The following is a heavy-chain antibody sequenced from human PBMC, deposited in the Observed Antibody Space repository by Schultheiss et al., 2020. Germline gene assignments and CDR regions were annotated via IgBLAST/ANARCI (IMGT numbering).Heavy chain of an antibody. D-gene: IGHD6-19*01. CDR1: GFTFSNYN. CDR3: ARDRLPRGAVAGDGFDI. J-gene: IGHJ3*02. V-gene: IGHV3-21*01. CDR2: ISSSGTYM. Sequence: GESLKISCLTSGFTFSNYNMNWVRQAPGRGLEWVSSISSSGTYMYYADSVKGRFTISRDAAQKSLYLQMNSLRDEDTAVYYCARDRLPRGAVAGDGFDIWGQGTMVTVSS.